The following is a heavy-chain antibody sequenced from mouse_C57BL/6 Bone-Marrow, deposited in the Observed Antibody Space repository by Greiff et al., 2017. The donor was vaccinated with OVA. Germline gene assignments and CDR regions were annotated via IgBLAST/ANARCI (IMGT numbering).Heavy chain of an antibody. D-gene: IGHD2-2*01. V-gene: IGHV14-1*01. CDR3: TKVTTRNYAMDY. CDR2: IDPEDGDT. CDR1: GFNIKDYY. J-gene: IGHJ4*01. Sequence: VQLQQSRAELVRPGASVKLSCTASGFNIKDYYMHWVKQRPEQGLEWIGRIDPEDGDTEYAPKFQGKATMTADTSSNTAYLQLSSLTSEDTAVYYCTKVTTRNYAMDYWGQGTSVTVSS.